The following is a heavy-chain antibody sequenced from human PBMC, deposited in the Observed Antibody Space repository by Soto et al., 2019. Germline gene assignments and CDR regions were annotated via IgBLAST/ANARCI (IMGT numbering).Heavy chain of an antibody. CDR3: ARGGSGSSPRGPGRVWFDP. CDR2: IYHSGST. J-gene: IGHJ5*02. D-gene: IGHD3-10*01. CDR1: GGSISSSNW. V-gene: IGHV4-4*02. Sequence: QVQLQESGPGLVKPSGTLSLTCAVSGGSISSSNWWSWVRQPPGKGLEWIGEIYHSGSTNYNPSLKSRVTISVDKSKNQFSLTLSPVTAADTAVFYCARGGSGSSPRGPGRVWFDPWGQGTLVTVSS.